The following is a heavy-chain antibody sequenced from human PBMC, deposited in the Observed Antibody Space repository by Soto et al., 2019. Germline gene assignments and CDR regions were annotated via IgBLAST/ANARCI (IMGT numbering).Heavy chain of an antibody. V-gene: IGHV3-43D*04. CDR1: GFTFDDYA. J-gene: IGHJ4*02. CDR3: AKHKDGALDH. Sequence: GGALRLCCAASGFTFDDYAMEWVRQAPGKGLEWVALITWDGATSYYADSVKGRFTISRDNSKNSLYLQMNSLRTEDTALYYCAKHKDGALDHWGQGTLVPVSS. CDR2: ITWDGATS. D-gene: IGHD3-10*01.